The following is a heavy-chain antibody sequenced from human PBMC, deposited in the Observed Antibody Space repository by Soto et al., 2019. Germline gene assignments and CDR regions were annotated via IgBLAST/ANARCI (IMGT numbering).Heavy chain of an antibody. CDR3: ARDEMVVATGSRTWHYYYGMDV. Sequence: QVQLVQSGAEVKKPGSSVKVSCKSSGGTFSTYAISWVRQAPGQGLEWMGGIIPIFDTANYAQKFQGRVTINADESTTTAYMELISLRSEDTAVYYCARDEMVVATGSRTWHYYYGMDVWGQGTTVTVSS. D-gene: IGHD2-15*01. V-gene: IGHV1-69*12. CDR2: IIPIFDTA. CDR1: GGTFSTYA. J-gene: IGHJ6*02.